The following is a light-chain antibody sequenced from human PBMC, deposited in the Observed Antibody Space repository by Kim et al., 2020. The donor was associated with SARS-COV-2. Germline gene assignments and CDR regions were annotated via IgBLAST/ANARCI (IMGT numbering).Light chain of an antibody. CDR2: GAS. V-gene: IGKV3-20*01. CDR1: QSVSSSY. J-gene: IGKJ1*01. CDR3: QQYGSSPWT. Sequence: SPGESATPSCRASQSVSSSYLAWYQQKPGQAPMLLIYGASSRATGIPDRFSGSGSGTDFTLTISRLEPEDFAVYYCQQYGSSPWTFGQGTKVDIK.